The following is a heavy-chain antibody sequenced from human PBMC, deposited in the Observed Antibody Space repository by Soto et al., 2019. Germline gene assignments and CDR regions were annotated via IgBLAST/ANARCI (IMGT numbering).Heavy chain of an antibody. CDR1: GYIFTSYY. D-gene: IGHD6-25*01. V-gene: IGHV1-46*01. CDR2: IDPNGGSS. Sequence: QVQLVQSGAEMRKPGASVKISCKASGYIFTSYYIHWMRQAPGQGPEWLGDIDPNGGSSRVGQKFQGRVTMTRDTSTTTVYMDLISLTSEDTAISYCARGPSSGAFDIWGQGTMVTVSS. CDR3: ARGPSSGAFDI. J-gene: IGHJ3*02.